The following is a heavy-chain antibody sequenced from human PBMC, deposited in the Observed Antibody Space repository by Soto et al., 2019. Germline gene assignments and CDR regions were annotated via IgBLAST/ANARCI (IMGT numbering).Heavy chain of an antibody. V-gene: IGHV2-5*02. D-gene: IGHD3-16*01. CDR1: GFSLNTRGVG. CDR3: AKKGGGDRILDY. CDR2: IYWDDYK. Sequence: QITLKESGPTLVKPTQTLTLTCTFSGFSLNTRGVGVGWIRQPPGKALEWIALIYWDDYKHYSPSLNSRLTIPKDTSKNQVVLTITNKDPVDTATYFGAKKGGGDRILDYWGQGTVVTVSS. J-gene: IGHJ4*02.